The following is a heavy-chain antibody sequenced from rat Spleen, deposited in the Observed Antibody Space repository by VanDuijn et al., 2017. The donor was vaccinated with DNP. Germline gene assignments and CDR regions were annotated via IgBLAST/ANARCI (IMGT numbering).Heavy chain of an antibody. J-gene: IGHJ2*01. CDR3: ARDRITSFDY. D-gene: IGHD1-10*01. CDR1: GFTFSDYY. CDR2: ITSSGGST. Sequence: EVQLVESGGGLVQPGRSLKLSCAASGFTFSDYYMAWIRQVPGKGLEWVASITSSGGSTYYPDSVKGRFTISRDNAKDTLYLQMNSLRSEDTATYYCARDRITSFDYWGQGVMVTVSS. V-gene: IGHV5-25*01.